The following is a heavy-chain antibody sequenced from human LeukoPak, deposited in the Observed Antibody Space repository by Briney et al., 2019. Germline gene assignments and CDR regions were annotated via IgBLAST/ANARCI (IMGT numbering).Heavy chain of an antibody. CDR3: ARDSWGSRYTGSYYYYGMDV. Sequence: PGGSLRLSCAASGFTFSSYGMHWVRQAPGKGLEWVAVISYDGSNRYYADSVKGRFTISRDNSKNTLYLQMNSLRAEDTAVYYCARDSWGSRYTGSYYYYGMDVWGQGTTVTVSS. V-gene: IGHV3-30*03. CDR2: ISYDGSNR. D-gene: IGHD1-26*01. J-gene: IGHJ6*02. CDR1: GFTFSSYG.